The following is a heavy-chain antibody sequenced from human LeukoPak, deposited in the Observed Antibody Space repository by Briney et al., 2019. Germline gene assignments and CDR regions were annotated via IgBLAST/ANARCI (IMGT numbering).Heavy chain of an antibody. Sequence: SVKVSCKASGGTFSSYSITWVRQAPGQGLEWMGRIIPTLGIANYAQKFQGRVTITADKSTSTAYTELSSLRSEDTAVYYCAGEEERGVTVAGTAFDYWGQGTLVTVSS. CDR2: IIPTLGIA. V-gene: IGHV1-69*04. J-gene: IGHJ4*02. CDR1: GGTFSSYS. CDR3: AGEEERGVTVAGTAFDY. D-gene: IGHD6-19*01.